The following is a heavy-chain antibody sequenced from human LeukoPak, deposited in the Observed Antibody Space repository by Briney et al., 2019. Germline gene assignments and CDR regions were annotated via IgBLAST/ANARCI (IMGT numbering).Heavy chain of an antibody. D-gene: IGHD4-17*01. J-gene: IGHJ4*02. CDR1: GFSFRKYA. Sequence: GRSLRLSCSSSGFSFRKYAMHWVRQDPGKGPEWVAFIRFDGSNKYYADSVKGRFTISRDNSKNTLYLQMNSLRAEDTAVYYCAKGSTTPTGCDYWGQGTLVTVSS. CDR2: IRFDGSNK. CDR3: AKGSTTPTGCDY. V-gene: IGHV3-30*02.